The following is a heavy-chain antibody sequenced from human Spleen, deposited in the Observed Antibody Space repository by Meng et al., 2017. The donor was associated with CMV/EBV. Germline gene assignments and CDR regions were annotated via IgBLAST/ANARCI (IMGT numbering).Heavy chain of an antibody. J-gene: IGHJ4*02. V-gene: IGHV1-18*01. CDR3: ARDSSWFDY. Sequence: KVSCKASGYTFTNYGISWVRQAPGQGLEWVGWISAYNGDTNYAQTLQGRVTMTTDTSTNIAYMELRGLRFDDTAVYYCARDSSWFDYWGPGTLVTVSS. CDR2: ISAYNGDT. D-gene: IGHD6-13*01. CDR1: GYTFTNYG.